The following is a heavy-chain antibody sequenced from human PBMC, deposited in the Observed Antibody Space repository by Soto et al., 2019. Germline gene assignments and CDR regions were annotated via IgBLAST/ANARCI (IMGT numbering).Heavy chain of an antibody. J-gene: IGHJ6*02. CDR3: DSSGYYSAYGMDV. D-gene: IGHD3-22*01. V-gene: IGHV3-9*01. CDR1: GFTFDDYA. CDR2: ISWNSGSI. Sequence: PGGSLRLSCAASGFTFDDYAMHWVRQAPGKGLEWVSGISWNSGSIGYADSVKGRFTISRDNAKNSLYLQMNSLRAEDTALYYYDSSGYYSAYGMDVWGQGTTVTVSS.